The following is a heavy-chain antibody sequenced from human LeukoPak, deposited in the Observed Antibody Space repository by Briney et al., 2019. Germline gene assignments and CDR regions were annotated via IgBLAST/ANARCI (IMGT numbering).Heavy chain of an antibody. J-gene: IGHJ4*02. D-gene: IGHD3-3*01. CDR1: GYTFTSYG. CDR3: ARVGSKYYDFWSGYYFDY. V-gene: IGHV1-18*01. CDR2: ISAYNGNT. Sequence: WASVKVSCKASGYTFTSYGISWVRQAPGQGLEWMGWISAYNGNTNYAQKLQGRVTMTTDTSTSTAYMELRSLRSDDTAVYYCARVGSKYYDFWSGYYFDYWGQGTLVTVSS.